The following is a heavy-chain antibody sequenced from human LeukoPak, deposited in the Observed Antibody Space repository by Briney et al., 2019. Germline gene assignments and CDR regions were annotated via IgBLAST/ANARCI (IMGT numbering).Heavy chain of an antibody. CDR2: IYYSGST. CDR3: ARDFGGGSSRGY. D-gene: IGHD2-15*01. CDR1: GGSISSSSYY. Sequence: SETLSLTCTVSGGSISSSSYYWGWIRQHPGKGLEWIGYIYYSGSTYYNPSLKSRVTISVDTSKNQFSLKLSSVTAADTAVYYCARDFGGGSSRGYWGQGTLVTVSS. V-gene: IGHV4-31*03. J-gene: IGHJ4*02.